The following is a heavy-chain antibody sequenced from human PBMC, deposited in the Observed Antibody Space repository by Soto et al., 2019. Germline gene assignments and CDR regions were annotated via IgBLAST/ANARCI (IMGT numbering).Heavy chain of an antibody. V-gene: IGHV4-31*03. J-gene: IGHJ4*02. Sequence: TLSLTCTVSGASINSGGYYWSWIRQLPGKGLEWIGYIYFSGSTYSNPSLESRVTISLDTSQNQFSLKLSSVTAADTAEYYCASGKAWEVLLAYWGQGTLVTVSS. CDR3: ASGKAWEVLLAY. D-gene: IGHD1-26*01. CDR1: GASINSGGYY. CDR2: IYFSGST.